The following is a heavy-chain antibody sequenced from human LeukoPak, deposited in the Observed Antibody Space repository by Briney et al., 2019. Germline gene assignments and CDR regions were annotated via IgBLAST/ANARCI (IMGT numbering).Heavy chain of an antibody. V-gene: IGHV3-30*02. CDR1: GFTFSRYG. CDR3: AKPHFDY. CDR2: IRYDGSDK. J-gene: IGHJ4*02. Sequence: GGSLRLSCAASGFTFSRYGMHWVRQAPGKGLEWVAFIRYDGSDKYYADSVKGRFTISRDNSKNTLYLQMNRLRSEDTAVYYCAKPHFDYWGQGTLLTVSS.